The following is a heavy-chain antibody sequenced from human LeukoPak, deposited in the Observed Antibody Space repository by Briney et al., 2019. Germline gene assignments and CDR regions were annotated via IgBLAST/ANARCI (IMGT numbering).Heavy chain of an antibody. Sequence: GSLILASPLSAPTSSSNCMSCVRQAQGKGMEWVANIKQDGSEKYSVDSVKGRFTNSRDNAKNSLYLQMSSMRAEDTAVYCCAREHNWYWGQGTLVTVSS. V-gene: IGHV3-7*01. J-gene: IGHJ4*02. CDR2: IKQDGSEK. CDR3: AREHNWY. CDR1: APTSSSNC. D-gene: IGHD5-24*01.